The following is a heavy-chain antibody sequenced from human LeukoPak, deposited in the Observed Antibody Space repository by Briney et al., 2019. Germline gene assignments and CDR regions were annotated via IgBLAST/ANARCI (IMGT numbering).Heavy chain of an antibody. CDR3: AREVKQQLAEHIYNWFDP. V-gene: IGHV3-48*03. J-gene: IGHJ5*02. CDR2: ISSSGSTI. Sequence: PGGSLRLSCAASGFTFSSYEMNGVRQAPGKGLEWVSYISSSGSTIYSADSVKGRFTISRDNAKNSLYLQMNSLRAEDTAVYYCAREVKQQLAEHIYNWFDPWSQGTLVTVSS. D-gene: IGHD6-13*01. CDR1: GFTFSSYE.